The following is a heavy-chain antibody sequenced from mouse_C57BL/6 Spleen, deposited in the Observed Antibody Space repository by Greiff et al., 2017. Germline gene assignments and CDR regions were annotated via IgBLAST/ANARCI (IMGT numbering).Heavy chain of an antibody. Sequence: VQLQQSGPELVKPGASVKISCKASGYTFTDYNMDWVKQSHGKSLEWIGDINPNNGGTIYNQKFKGKATLTVDKSSSTAYMELRSLTSEDTAVYYGARGATDWYFDGWGTGPTVTVAS. J-gene: IGHJ1*03. V-gene: IGHV1-18*01. D-gene: IGHD3-1*01. CDR1: GYTFTDYN. CDR2: INPNNGGT. CDR3: ARGATDWYFDG.